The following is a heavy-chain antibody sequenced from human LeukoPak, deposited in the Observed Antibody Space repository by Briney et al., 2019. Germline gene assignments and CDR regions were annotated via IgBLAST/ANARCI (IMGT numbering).Heavy chain of an antibody. CDR1: GGSISSSSYY. D-gene: IGHD6-13*01. Sequence: PSETLSLTCTVSGGSISSSSYYWGWIRQPPGKGLEWIGSIYYSGSTYYNPSLKSRVTISVDTSKNQFSLKLSSVTAADTAVYYCARGHLWYSSPGTRRNWFDPWGQGTLVTVSS. J-gene: IGHJ5*02. V-gene: IGHV4-39*01. CDR3: ARGHLWYSSPGTRRNWFDP. CDR2: IYYSGST.